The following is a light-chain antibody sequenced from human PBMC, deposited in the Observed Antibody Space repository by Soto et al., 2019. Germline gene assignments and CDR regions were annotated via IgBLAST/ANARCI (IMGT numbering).Light chain of an antibody. Sequence: QSALTQPASVSGSPGQSITISCTGTSSDVGGYNYVSWCQQHPGKAPKLMIYEVSNRPSGVSNRFSGSKSGNTASLTISGLQAEDEADYYCSSYTRSTTKVFGTGTKVTVL. CDR2: EVS. J-gene: IGLJ1*01. V-gene: IGLV2-14*01. CDR3: SSYTRSTTKV. CDR1: SSDVGGYNY.